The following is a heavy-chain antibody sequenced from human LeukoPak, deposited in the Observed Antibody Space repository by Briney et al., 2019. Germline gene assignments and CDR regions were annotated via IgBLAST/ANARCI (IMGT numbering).Heavy chain of an antibody. D-gene: IGHD5-24*01. Sequence: QTGGSLRLSCAASGFTFSSYAMNWVRQAPGKGLELVSAISSSGSTIYYADSVKGRFTISRDNAKNSLYLQMNSLRAEDTAVYYCARGERWLTIPGIDYWGQGTLVTVSS. V-gene: IGHV3-48*03. CDR1: GFTFSSYA. CDR3: ARGERWLTIPGIDY. J-gene: IGHJ4*02. CDR2: ISSSGSTI.